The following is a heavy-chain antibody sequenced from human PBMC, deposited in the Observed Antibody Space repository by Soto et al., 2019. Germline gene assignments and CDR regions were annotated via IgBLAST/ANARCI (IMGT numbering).Heavy chain of an antibody. CDR1: GYTFTSYG. CDR2: ISAYNGNT. V-gene: IGHV1-18*04. J-gene: IGHJ6*02. D-gene: IGHD2-2*01. CDR3: ARDNYCSSTSCYYGYYYYGMDV. Sequence: ASVKVSCKASGYTFTSYGISWVRQAPGQGLEWMGWISAYNGNTNYAQKLQGGVTMTTDTSTSTAYMELRSLRSDDTAVYYCARDNYCSSTSCYYGYYYYGMDVWGQGTTVTVSS.